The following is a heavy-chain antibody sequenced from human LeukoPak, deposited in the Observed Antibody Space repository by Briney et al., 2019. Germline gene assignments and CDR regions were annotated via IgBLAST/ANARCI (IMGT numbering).Heavy chain of an antibody. D-gene: IGHD6-13*01. J-gene: IGHJ6*03. CDR3: ARRSSSLKYYYYMDV. CDR1: GGSISSSSYY. CDR2: IYYSGST. V-gene: IGHV4-39*01. Sequence: SETLSLTCTVSGGSISSSSYYWGWIRQPPGKGLEWIGSIYYSGSTYYNPSLKSRATISVDTSKNQFSLKLSSVTAADTAVYYCARRSSSLKYYYYMDVWGKGITVTVSS.